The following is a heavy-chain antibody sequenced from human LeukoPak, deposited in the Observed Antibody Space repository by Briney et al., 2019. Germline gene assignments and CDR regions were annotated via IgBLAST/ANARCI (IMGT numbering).Heavy chain of an antibody. V-gene: IGHV3-23*01. CDR2: ISGSGGST. D-gene: IGHD5-24*01. CDR1: GFTFSSYA. CDR3: AKAYYGYNDGYFDY. Sequence: QPGGSLRLSCAASGFTFSSYAISWVRQAPGKGLEWVSAISGSGGSTYCADSVKGRFTISRDNSKNTLYLQMNSLRAEDTAVYYCAKAYYGYNDGYFDYWGQGTLVTVSS. J-gene: IGHJ4*02.